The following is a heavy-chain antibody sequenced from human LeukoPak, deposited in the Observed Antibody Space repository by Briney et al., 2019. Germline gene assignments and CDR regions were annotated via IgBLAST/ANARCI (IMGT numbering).Heavy chain of an antibody. CDR3: ARRDNRNFGDWFDT. D-gene: IGHD3-16*01. V-gene: IGHV4-39*01. CDR2: IYNNRAT. J-gene: IGHJ5*02. Sequence: SATLSLTCTVSGGSIINSAHYWVWLRQSPEKGLEWVGNIYNNRATYSNPSLDSRVTIAADTSKNQVSLKVTSVSAADSAVYFGARRDNRNFGDWFDTWGQRTLVTVP. CDR1: GGSIINSAHY.